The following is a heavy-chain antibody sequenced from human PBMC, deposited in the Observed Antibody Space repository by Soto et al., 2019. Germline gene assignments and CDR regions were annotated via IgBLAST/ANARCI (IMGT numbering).Heavy chain of an antibody. D-gene: IGHD4-17*01. J-gene: IGHJ4*02. CDR3: ARDLTLTTVTRPIDY. V-gene: IGHV1-18*01. Sequence: ASVKVSCKASGYMFTSYGISWVRQAPGQGLEWMGWITPYNGNTNYAQQFQGRVTMTTDTSTSTAYMELRSLRSDDTAIYYCARDLTLTTVTRPIDYWGQGTLVTVSS. CDR2: ITPYNGNT. CDR1: GYMFTSYG.